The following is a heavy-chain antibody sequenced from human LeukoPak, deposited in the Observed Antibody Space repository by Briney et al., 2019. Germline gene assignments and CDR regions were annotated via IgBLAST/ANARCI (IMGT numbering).Heavy chain of an antibody. D-gene: IGHD3-10*01. V-gene: IGHV4-59*01. J-gene: IGHJ4*02. CDR3: ARDLLGVEGY. CDR1: GGSISPYY. Sequence: SETLSLTCTVSGGSISPYYWSWIRQPPGKGLEWLGYIYYSGNTDYNPSLKSRVAISVDTSKNQFSLKLSSVTAADTAVYYCARDLLGVEGYWGQGTLVTVSS. CDR2: IYYSGNT.